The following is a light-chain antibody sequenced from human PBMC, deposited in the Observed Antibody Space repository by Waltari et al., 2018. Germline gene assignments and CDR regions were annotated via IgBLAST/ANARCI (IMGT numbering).Light chain of an antibody. CDR2: DAS. V-gene: IGKV3-20*01. CDR3: QQYGSSTT. CDR1: QSVSRNY. Sequence: EIVLTQSPGTLSLSPGERATLSCRASQSVSRNYLAWYQQRPGQAPRLLIYDASSKATGIPDKFSGSGSGTDFTLTINRLEPEDIAIYYCQQYGSSTTFGQGTKVEVK. J-gene: IGKJ1*01.